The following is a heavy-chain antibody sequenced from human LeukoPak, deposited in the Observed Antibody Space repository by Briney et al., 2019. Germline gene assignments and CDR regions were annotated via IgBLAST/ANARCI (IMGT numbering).Heavy chain of an antibody. Sequence: SVKVSCKASGGTFSSYAISWVRQAPGQGHEWMGRIIPIFGTANYAQKFQGRVTITTDESTSKAYMELSSLRSEDTAVYYCARYYYGSGSSPWYWGQGTLVTVSS. J-gene: IGHJ4*02. CDR1: GGTFSSYA. CDR2: IIPIFGTA. V-gene: IGHV1-69*05. D-gene: IGHD3-10*01. CDR3: ARYYYGSGSSPWY.